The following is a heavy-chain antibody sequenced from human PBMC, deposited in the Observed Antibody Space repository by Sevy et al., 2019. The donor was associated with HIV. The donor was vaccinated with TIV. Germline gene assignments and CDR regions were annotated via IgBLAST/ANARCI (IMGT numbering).Heavy chain of an antibody. CDR3: TKGIVGATWDWFVP. CDR2: IKSRHDGGTT. Sequence: GGSLRLSCAASGFTFNEAWMSWVRQAPGKGLEWVGRIKSRHDGGTTDYAVPVKGRFIISRDDSTKMLYLQMRSLRTEDTGVYYCTKGIVGATWDWFVPWGQGTLVTVSS. CDR1: GFTFNEAW. D-gene: IGHD1-26*01. V-gene: IGHV3-15*01. J-gene: IGHJ5*02.